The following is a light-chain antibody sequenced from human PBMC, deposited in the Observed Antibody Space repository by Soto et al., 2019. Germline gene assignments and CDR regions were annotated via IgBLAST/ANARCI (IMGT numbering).Light chain of an antibody. J-gene: IGLJ3*02. V-gene: IGLV2-23*02. Sequence: QSALSQPASVSGSPGQSVTISCTGTSSDIGSYNLVSWYHHHPGQAPKLVIYEVNKRPSVDSNRFSGSKSGNTASLTIAGLQPEDEGEYYCCSYAGGRTFVVFGGGTKLPS. CDR3: CSYAGGRTFVV. CDR1: SSDIGSYNL. CDR2: EVN.